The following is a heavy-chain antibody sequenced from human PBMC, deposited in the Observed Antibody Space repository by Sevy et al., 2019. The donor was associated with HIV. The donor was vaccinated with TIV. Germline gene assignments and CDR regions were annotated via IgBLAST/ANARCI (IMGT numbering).Heavy chain of an antibody. CDR2: IYHSGST. Sequence: RLSLTCAVSGGSISSSNWWSWVRQPPGKGLEWIGEIYHSGSTSYNPSLKSQVTISVDKSKNQFSLKLSSVTAADTAVYYWARATYYDFWSGFLLYYYGMDVWGQGTTVTVSS. CDR3: ARATYYDFWSGFLLYYYGMDV. D-gene: IGHD3-3*01. J-gene: IGHJ6*02. CDR1: GGSISSSNW. V-gene: IGHV4-4*02.